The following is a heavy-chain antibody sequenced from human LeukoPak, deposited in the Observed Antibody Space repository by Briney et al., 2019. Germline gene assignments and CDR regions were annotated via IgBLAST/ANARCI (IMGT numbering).Heavy chain of an antibody. V-gene: IGHV3-21*01. J-gene: IGHJ5*02. Sequence: PGGCLRLSCAASGFTLSSYSMDSGRQAPGEGLPWVEAISSRSSYIYYADSVQGRFTISRDNAKNSLYLQRNSPRAEDTAVYYCARGWDRYNPSWGQGTLVTVSS. CDR1: GFTLSSYS. CDR2: ISSRSSYI. CDR3: ARGWDRYNPS. D-gene: IGHD5-24*01.